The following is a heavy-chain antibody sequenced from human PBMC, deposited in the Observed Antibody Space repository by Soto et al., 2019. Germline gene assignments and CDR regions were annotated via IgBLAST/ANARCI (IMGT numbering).Heavy chain of an antibody. J-gene: IGHJ5*02. D-gene: IGHD2-21*02. CDR3: GSGHESMMVTAPAS. V-gene: IGHV3-53*01. CDR1: GFTVSNYS. Sequence: EVQLVESGGGLIQPGGSLRLSCAASGFTVSNYSMSWVRQAPGKGLEWVSVIYDDGRIYYADAVKGRFTISRDNSKKTLYLQMNSLRAADTAVYSCGSGHESMMVTAPASWGPGTLVSVSS. CDR2: IYDDGRI.